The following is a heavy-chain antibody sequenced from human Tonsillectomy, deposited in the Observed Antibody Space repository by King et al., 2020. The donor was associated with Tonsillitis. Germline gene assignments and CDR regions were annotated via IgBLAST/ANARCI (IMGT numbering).Heavy chain of an antibody. CDR3: AKVGKQWLGRRWYFDL. D-gene: IGHD6-19*01. CDR2: ISGSGGST. V-gene: IGHV3-23*04. CDR1: GFTFNSYA. J-gene: IGHJ2*01. Sequence: EVQLVESGGGLVQPGGSLRLSCAASGFTFNSYAMSWVRQAPGKGLEWVSAISGSGGSTYYADSVKGRFTISRDNSKNTLYLQMNSLRAEDTAVYYCAKVGKQWLGRRWYFDLWGRGTLVTVSS.